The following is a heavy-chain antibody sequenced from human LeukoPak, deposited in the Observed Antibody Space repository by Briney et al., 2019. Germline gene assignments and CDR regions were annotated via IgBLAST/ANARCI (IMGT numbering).Heavy chain of an antibody. J-gene: IGHJ4*02. V-gene: IGHV3-23*01. D-gene: IGHD3-22*01. CDR1: GFTFSSYA. CDR3: AKGNFYDSSGYPHY. CDR2: ISGSGGST. Sequence: PGGSLRLSCAASGFTFSSYAMSWVRQAPGKGLEWVSAISGSGGSTYYADSVKGRFTISRDNSKNTLYLQMNSLRAEDTAVYYCAKGNFYDSSGYPHYWGQGTPVTVSS.